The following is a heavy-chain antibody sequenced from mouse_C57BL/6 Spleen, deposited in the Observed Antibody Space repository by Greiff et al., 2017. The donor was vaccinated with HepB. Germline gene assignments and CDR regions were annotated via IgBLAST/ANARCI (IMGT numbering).Heavy chain of an antibody. CDR2: ISNGGGST. J-gene: IGHJ3*01. D-gene: IGHD2-1*01. CDR3: ARQESPYGTLAY. V-gene: IGHV5-12*01. Sequence: EVQRVESGGGLVQPGGSLKLSCAASGFTFSDYYMYWVRQTPEKRLEWVAYISNGGGSTYYPDTVKGRFTISRDNAKNTLYLQMSRLKSEDTAMYYCARQESPYGTLAYWGQGTLVTVSA. CDR1: GFTFSDYY.